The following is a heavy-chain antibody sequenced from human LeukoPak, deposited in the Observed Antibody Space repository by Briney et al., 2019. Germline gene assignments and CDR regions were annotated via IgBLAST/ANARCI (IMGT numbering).Heavy chain of an antibody. J-gene: IGHJ4*02. D-gene: IGHD3-3*01. CDR2: IDHSGST. CDR1: GGSIINSNW. CDR3: ARGGYDFWSGYGKFDY. V-gene: IGHV4-4*02. Sequence: SGTLSLTCAVSGGSIINSNWWSWVRQPPGKGLEWIGEIDHSGSTSYNPSLKSRVTMSVDRSQNQFSLRLSTVTAADTAVYYCARGGYDFWSGYGKFDYWGQGTLVTVSS.